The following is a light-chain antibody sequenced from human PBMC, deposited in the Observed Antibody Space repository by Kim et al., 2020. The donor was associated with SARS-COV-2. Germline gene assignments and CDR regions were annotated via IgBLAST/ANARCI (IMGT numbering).Light chain of an antibody. J-gene: IGLJ3*02. Sequence: ASVKRTCTLSRGHSSYAIAWHQQEPEKGPRYLMKLNSDGSHNKGDGIPDRFSGSSSGAERYLTISSLQSEDEADYYCQTWGTGTWVFGGGTQLTVL. V-gene: IGLV4-69*01. CDR2: LNSDGSH. CDR1: RGHSSYA. CDR3: QTWGTGTWV.